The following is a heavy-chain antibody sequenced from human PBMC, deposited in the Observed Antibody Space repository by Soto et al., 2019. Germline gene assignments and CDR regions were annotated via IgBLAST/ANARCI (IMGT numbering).Heavy chain of an antibody. CDR1: GFTFDDYA. J-gene: IGHJ4*02. V-gene: IGHV3-9*01. CDR2: ISWDSGSI. D-gene: IGHD6-19*01. CDR3: AKDTTPYSSGPTD. Sequence: EVQLVESGGGLVQPGRSLRLSCAASGFTFDDYAMHWVRQAPGKGLEWVSGISWDSGSIGYADSVKGRFTISRDNAKNSLYLQMNSLRAEDTALYYCAKDTTPYSSGPTDWGQGTLVTVSS.